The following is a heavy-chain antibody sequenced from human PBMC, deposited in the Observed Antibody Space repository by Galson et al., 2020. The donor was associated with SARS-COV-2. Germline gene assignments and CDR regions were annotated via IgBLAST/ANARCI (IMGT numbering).Heavy chain of an antibody. CDR3: ARGDGYNYFDY. CDR2: ISYDGSNK. V-gene: IGHV3-30-3*01. Sequence: GGSLRLSCAASRFTFSSYAMHWVRQAPGKGLEWVAVISYDGSNKYYVDSLKGRFTISRDNSKNTLYLQMNSLRPEDTAVYYCARGDGYNYFDYWGQGTLVTVSS. CDR1: RFTFSSYA. J-gene: IGHJ4*02. D-gene: IGHD5-12*01.